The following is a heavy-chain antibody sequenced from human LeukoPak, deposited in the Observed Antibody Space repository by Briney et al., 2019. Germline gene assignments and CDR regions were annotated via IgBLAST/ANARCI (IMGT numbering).Heavy chain of an antibody. Sequence: GESLKISCKGSGYSFTSYWIGWVRQMPGKGLEWMGIIYPGDSDTRYSPSFQGQVTISADKSISTAYLQWSSLKASDTAMYYCARPNDFWSGSTPRGAFGIWGQGTMVTISS. D-gene: IGHD3-3*01. J-gene: IGHJ3*02. CDR1: GYSFTSYW. CDR3: ARPNDFWSGSTPRGAFGI. CDR2: IYPGDSDT. V-gene: IGHV5-51*01.